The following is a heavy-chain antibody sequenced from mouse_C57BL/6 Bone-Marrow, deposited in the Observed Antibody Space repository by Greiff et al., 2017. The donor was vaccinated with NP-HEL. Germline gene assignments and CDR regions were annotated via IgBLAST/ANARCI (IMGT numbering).Heavy chain of an antibody. CDR1: EYEFPSHD. Sequence: EVNVVESGGGLVQPGESLKLSCESNEYEFPSHDMSWVRKTPEKRLELVAAINSDGGSTYYPDTMERRFIISRDNTKKTLYLQMSSLRSEDTALYYCARHGGFFYYGSSHYAMDYWGQGTSVTVSS. D-gene: IGHD1-1*01. J-gene: IGHJ4*01. CDR2: INSDGGST. V-gene: IGHV5-2*01. CDR3: ARHGGFFYYGSSHYAMDY.